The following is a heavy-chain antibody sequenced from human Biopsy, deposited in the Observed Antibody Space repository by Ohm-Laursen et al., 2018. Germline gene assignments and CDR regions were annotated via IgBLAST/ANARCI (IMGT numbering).Heavy chain of an antibody. D-gene: IGHD3-16*02. Sequence: GTLSLTCPVSGGPIDSYYWSWIRQPPGKALEWIGYIYFTGRTSYNPSLKSRVTMSVNTSKKQFSLRLSSVTAADTAVYYCTRVRTFGEVIGGYYFDSWGQGILVTVSS. J-gene: IGHJ4*02. CDR3: TRVRTFGEVIGGYYFDS. V-gene: IGHV4-59*12. CDR2: IYFTGRT. CDR1: GGPIDSYY.